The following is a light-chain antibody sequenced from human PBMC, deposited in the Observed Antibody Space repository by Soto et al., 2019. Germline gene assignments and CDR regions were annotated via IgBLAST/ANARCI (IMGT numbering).Light chain of an antibody. V-gene: IGKV3-20*01. CDR1: RGVISRY. J-gene: IGKJ2*01. CDR2: GAS. Sequence: EIVLTQSPAPLSLSQGKRATLSCRASRGVISRYLAWYQQKPGQAPRLLIYGASTRATGVPDRFSGSGSGTDFTLTISRLEPEDFAVYHCHQYGYSPNTFGQGTKLDIK. CDR3: HQYGYSPNT.